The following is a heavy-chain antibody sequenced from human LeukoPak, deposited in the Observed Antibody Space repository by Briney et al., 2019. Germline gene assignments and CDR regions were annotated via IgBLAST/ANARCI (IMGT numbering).Heavy chain of an antibody. D-gene: IGHD6-19*01. Sequence: KPSETLSLTCTVSGCSISSYYWSWIRQPPGKGLEWIGYIYYSGSTNYNPSLKSRVTIAVDTSKNQFSLKLSSVTAADTAVYYCAREGSGWYRLFDYWGQGTLVTVSS. CDR1: GCSISSYY. V-gene: IGHV4-59*12. CDR3: AREGSGWYRLFDY. J-gene: IGHJ4*02. CDR2: IYYSGST.